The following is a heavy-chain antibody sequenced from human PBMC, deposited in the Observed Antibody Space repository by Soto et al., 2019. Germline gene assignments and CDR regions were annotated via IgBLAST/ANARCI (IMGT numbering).Heavy chain of an antibody. D-gene: IGHD4-17*01. J-gene: IGHJ6*03. CDR1: GGSIDIYY. Sequence: PSETLSLTCTVSGGSIDIYYWTWIRQPPGKGLEWIGYIYYSGSTNYNPSLKSRVTISLDTSKNQFSLKLSSVTAADTAVYYCVRDGPVTTDYYCMDVWGKGTTVTVAS. CDR3: VRDGPVTTDYYCMDV. V-gene: IGHV4-59*01. CDR2: IYYSGST.